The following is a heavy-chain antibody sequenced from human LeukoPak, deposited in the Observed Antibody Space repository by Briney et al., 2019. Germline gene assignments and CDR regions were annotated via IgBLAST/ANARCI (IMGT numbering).Heavy chain of an antibody. CDR3: ARVRYSSGWYYFDY. CDR2: IYYSGST. J-gene: IGHJ4*02. CDR1: GGSISSYY. V-gene: IGHV4-59*01. Sequence: SETLSLTCTVSGGSISSYYWSWIRQPPGKGLEWIGYIYYSGSTSYNPSLKSRVTISVDTSKNQFSLKLSSVTAADTAVYYCARVRYSSGWYYFDYWGQGTLVTVSS. D-gene: IGHD6-19*01.